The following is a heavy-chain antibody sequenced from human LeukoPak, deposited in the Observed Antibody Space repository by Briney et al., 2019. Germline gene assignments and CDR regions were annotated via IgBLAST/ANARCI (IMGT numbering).Heavy chain of an antibody. CDR1: GFTFSDYY. Sequence: KPGGSLRLSCAASGFTFSDYYMSWIRQAPGKGLEWVSYISSSGSTIYYADSVKGRFTISREKAKNSLYLQVNSLRAEDTGLYYCAIDSGWLDYWGQGTLVTVSS. CDR3: AIDSGWLDY. J-gene: IGHJ4*02. V-gene: IGHV3-11*01. CDR2: ISSSGSTI. D-gene: IGHD6-19*01.